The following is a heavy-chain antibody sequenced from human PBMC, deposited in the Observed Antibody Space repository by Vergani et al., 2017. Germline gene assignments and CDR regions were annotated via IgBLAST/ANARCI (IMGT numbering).Heavy chain of an antibody. Sequence: EVQLVESGGGLVQPGRSLRLSCTASGFTFGDYAMSWVRQAPGKGLEWVGFIRSKAYGGTTEYAEAVKGRFTISRDDSKSIAYLQMNSLKTEATAVYYCTRDKYRTTVTVLGYYYGMDVWGQGTTVTVSS. D-gene: IGHD4-17*01. CDR3: TRDKYRTTVTVLGYYYGMDV. CDR1: GFTFGDYA. V-gene: IGHV3-49*04. J-gene: IGHJ6*02. CDR2: IRSKAYGGTT.